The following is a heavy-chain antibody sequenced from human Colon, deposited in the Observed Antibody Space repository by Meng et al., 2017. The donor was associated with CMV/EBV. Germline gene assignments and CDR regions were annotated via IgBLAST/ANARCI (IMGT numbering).Heavy chain of an antibody. D-gene: IGHD3-9*01. Sequence: GGSLRLSCAASGFTFSGSAMHWVRQASGQGLEWVGRIRSKANSYATAYAASVKGRFTISRDDSKNTAYLQMNSLKTEDTAVYYCTRPRWEPVDSRFYDILTGYDPSAGMDVWGQGTTVTVSS. CDR3: TRPRWEPVDSRFYDILTGYDPSAGMDV. CDR1: GFTFSGSA. CDR2: IRSKANSYAT. V-gene: IGHV3-73*01. J-gene: IGHJ6*02.